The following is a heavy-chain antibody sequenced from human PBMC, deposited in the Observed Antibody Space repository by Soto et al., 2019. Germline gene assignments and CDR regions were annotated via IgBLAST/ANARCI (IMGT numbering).Heavy chain of an antibody. D-gene: IGHD2-2*01. CDR1: GGSISSYY. V-gene: IGHV4-59*01. Sequence: SETLSLTCTVSGGSISSYYWSWIRQPPGKGLECIGYLSDSGSTDYTPSLNSRVTISVDTSKNQFSLQLSSVTAADTAVYYCARKEYGDGLDVWGQGTTVTVSS. CDR2: LSDSGST. CDR3: ARKEYGDGLDV. J-gene: IGHJ6*02.